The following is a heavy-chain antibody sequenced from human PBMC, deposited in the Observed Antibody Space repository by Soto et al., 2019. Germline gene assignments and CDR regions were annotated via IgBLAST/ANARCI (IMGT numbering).Heavy chain of an antibody. Sequence: GGSLRLSCAASGFTFSSYAMSWVRQAPGKGLEWVSAISGSGGSTYYADSVKGRFTISRDNSKNTLYLQMNSLRAEDTAVYYCAKGRSIAVAGTFVVGFDYWGQGTLVTVSS. V-gene: IGHV3-23*01. D-gene: IGHD6-19*01. CDR2: ISGSGGST. CDR1: GFTFSSYA. CDR3: AKGRSIAVAGTFVVGFDY. J-gene: IGHJ4*02.